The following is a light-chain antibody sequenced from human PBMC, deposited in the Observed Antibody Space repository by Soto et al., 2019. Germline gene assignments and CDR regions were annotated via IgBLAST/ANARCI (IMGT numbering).Light chain of an antibody. CDR1: QAMNTY. CDR2: GAS. J-gene: IGKJ5*01. Sequence: DIQMTQSPSFLSSSVLYILTIPFRASQAMNTYIAWYQQRPGAAPKLLVYGASTLYTGVPSRFSGSESGAVFTLTISSLQPEDFATYYCQQLHSYPITFGQGTRLEIK. CDR3: QQLHSYPIT. V-gene: IGKV1-9*01.